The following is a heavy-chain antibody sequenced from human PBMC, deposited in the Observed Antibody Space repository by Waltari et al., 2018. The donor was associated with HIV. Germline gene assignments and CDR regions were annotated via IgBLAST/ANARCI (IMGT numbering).Heavy chain of an antibody. CDR2: ISGSGDKR. J-gene: IGHJ5*02. V-gene: IGHV3-23*01. CDR1: GFSFSIYA. CDR3: TKDPVTAVGNINWFDP. D-gene: IGHD6-13*01. Sequence: EVQLLESGGGLVQPGGSLRLSCRASGFSFSIYAINWVCQAPGEGLGLVSGISGSGDKRDYADSVKGRFTISRDNSKNKVFLQMKSLRPEDTAFYYCTKDPVTAVGNINWFDPWGQGTLVTVSS.